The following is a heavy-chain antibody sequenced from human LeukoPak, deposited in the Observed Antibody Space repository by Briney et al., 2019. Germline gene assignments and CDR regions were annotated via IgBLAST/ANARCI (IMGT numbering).Heavy chain of an antibody. V-gene: IGHV1-8*01. D-gene: IGHD6-19*01. CDR3: ARARRPKYSSGWSYYYYYGMDV. CDR1: GYTFTSYD. J-gene: IGHJ6*02. Sequence: GASVKVSCKASGYTFTSYDINWVRQAPGQGLEWMGGMNPNSGNTGYEQKFQGRGTMTRNTSISTAYMELSSLRSEDTAVYYCARARRPKYSSGWSYYYYYGMDVWGQGTTVTVSS. CDR2: MNPNSGNT.